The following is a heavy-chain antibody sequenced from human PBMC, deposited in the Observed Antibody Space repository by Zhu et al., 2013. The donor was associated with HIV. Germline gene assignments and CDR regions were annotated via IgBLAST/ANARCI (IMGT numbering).Heavy chain of an antibody. J-gene: IGHJ5*02. CDR3: ARGEGTTATTIDWVDP. CDR2: INPNSGDT. Sequence: QVQLVQSGAEVKKPGASVKVSCKASGYTFTNYYMYWVRQAPGQGLEWMGWINPNSGDTNYAQKFQGRVTMARDTSISTAYMELSRLRSDDTAVYYCARGEGTTATTIDWVDPWGQGTLVTVSS. V-gene: IGHV1-2*02. D-gene: IGHD4-4*01. CDR1: GYTFTNYY.